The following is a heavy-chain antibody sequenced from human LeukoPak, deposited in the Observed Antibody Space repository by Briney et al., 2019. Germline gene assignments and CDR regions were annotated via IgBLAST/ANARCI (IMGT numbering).Heavy chain of an antibody. CDR2: IRSKAYGGTT. CDR1: GFTFGDYA. CDR3: SVYVWGSYDFDY. Sequence: SGGSLRLSCTASGFTFGDYAMSWVRQAPGKGLEWVGFIRSKAYGGTTEYAASVKGRFTISRDDSKSIAYLQMNSLKTEDTAVYYCSVYVWGSYDFDYWGREPWSPSPQ. V-gene: IGHV3-49*04. D-gene: IGHD3-16*01. J-gene: IGHJ4*02.